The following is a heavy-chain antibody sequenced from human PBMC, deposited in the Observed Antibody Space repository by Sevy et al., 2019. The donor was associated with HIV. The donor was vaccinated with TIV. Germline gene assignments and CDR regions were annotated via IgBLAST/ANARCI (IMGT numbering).Heavy chain of an antibody. D-gene: IGHD3-9*01. J-gene: IGHJ4*02. CDR2: IKQDGSEK. V-gene: IGHV3-7*01. CDR1: GFTFSSYW. CDR3: ARGAYYDILTGYYLDY. Sequence: GGSLRLSCAASGFTFSSYWMSWVRQAPGKGLEWVANIKQDGSEKYYVDSVKGRFTISRDNAKNSLYLQMNSLRAEDTAVYYCARGAYYDILTGYYLDYWGQGPLVTVSS.